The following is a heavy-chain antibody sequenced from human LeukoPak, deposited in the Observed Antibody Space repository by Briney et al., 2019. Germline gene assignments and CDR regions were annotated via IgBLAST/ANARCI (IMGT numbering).Heavy chain of an antibody. CDR1: GYSFTDYY. D-gene: IGHD5-18*01. Sequence: ASVKVSCKASGYSFTDYYMHWVRQAPGQGLEWMGWINPYSGDTSNAQKFQGRVTMTRDTSISTAYMELSGLRSDDTAVYYCARSWIQLWLLKVGEVPGMDVWGKGTTVTVSS. J-gene: IGHJ6*04. CDR3: ARSWIQLWLLKVGEVPGMDV. CDR2: INPYSGDT. V-gene: IGHV1-2*02.